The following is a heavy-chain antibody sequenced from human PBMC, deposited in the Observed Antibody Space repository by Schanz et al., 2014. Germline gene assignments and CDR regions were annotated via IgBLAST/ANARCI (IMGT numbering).Heavy chain of an antibody. D-gene: IGHD1-26*01. J-gene: IGHJ5*02. Sequence: EVQLVESGGGLVQPGGSLRLSCETSGFTFSNHAMSWVRQAPGKGLEWVSAISGRGGRTYYADSVKGRFTISRDNSKNTLLLQMNSLTADEHTAYYCAKELYSGSHYGWFDPWGQGTLVTVSS. V-gene: IGHV3-23*04. CDR2: ISGRGGRT. CDR1: GFTFSNHA. CDR3: AKELYSGSHYGWFDP.